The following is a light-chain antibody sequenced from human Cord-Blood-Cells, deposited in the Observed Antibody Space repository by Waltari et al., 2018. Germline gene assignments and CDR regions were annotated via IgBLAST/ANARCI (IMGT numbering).Light chain of an antibody. Sequence: QSVLTQPPSASGTPGQRVTISCSGSSSHIGSNTVNWYQQLPGAAPKHLVCRNSQRPSGVPDRVSGSKSGTSASLAISGLQAEDETDYYCAAWDDSLNGWVFGGGTKLTVL. CDR2: RNS. J-gene: IGLJ3*02. CDR1: SSHIGSNT. V-gene: IGLV1-44*01. CDR3: AAWDDSLNGWV.